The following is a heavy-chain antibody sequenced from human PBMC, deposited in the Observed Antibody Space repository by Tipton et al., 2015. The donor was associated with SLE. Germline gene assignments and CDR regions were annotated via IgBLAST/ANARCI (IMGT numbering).Heavy chain of an antibody. V-gene: IGHV3-48*03. Sequence: SLRLSCAASGFTFSSYEMNWVRQAPGKGLEWVSYISTSGSTIFYADSVKGRFTISRDNAKNSLYLQMSSLRAEDTAVYYCAPGRGEYFQHWGQGTLVTVSS. CDR1: GFTFSSYE. J-gene: IGHJ1*01. CDR3: APGRGEYFQH. CDR2: ISTSGSTI. D-gene: IGHD1-14*01.